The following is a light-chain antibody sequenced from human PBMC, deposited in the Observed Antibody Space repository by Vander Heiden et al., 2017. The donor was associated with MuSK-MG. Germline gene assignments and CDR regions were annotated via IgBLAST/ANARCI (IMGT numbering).Light chain of an antibody. CDR3: QQSYNAPYT. V-gene: IGKV1-39*01. Sequence: DLQMTMSASSLSASVGDRVAITCRASQNINSYVNWYQQKPEEVPSVLIEVASTLESGVPSRFTGSGSGTDFTLIISNLQPEDFATYYCQQSYNAPYTFGHGTKVEIK. CDR1: QNINSY. J-gene: IGKJ2*01. CDR2: VAS.